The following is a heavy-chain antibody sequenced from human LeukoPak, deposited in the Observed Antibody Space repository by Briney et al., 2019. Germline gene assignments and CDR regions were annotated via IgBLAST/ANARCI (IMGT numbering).Heavy chain of an antibody. CDR3: ARRSRETADFDY. CDR2: IYYSGST. D-gene: IGHD5-18*01. CDR1: GGSISSSSYY. Sequence: SETLSLTCTVSGGSISSSSYYWGWLRPPPGKGLEWIGSIYYSGSTYYNPSLKSRVTISVDTSKNQFSLKLSSVTAADTAVYYCARRSRETADFDYWGQGTLVTVSS. V-gene: IGHV4-39*01. J-gene: IGHJ4*02.